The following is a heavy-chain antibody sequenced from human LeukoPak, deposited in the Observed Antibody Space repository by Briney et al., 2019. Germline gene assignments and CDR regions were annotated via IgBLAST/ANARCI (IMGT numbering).Heavy chain of an antibody. Sequence: SQTLSLTCTVSGGSISSYYWSWIRQPPGKGLEWIGYIYTSGSTNYNPSLKSRVTISVDTSKNQFSLKLSSVTAADTAVYYCVRHSPLTGTTRHPLYYFDYWGQGTLVTVSS. CDR2: IYTSGST. CDR3: VRHSPLTGTTRHPLYYFDY. CDR1: GGSISSYY. J-gene: IGHJ4*02. V-gene: IGHV4-4*09. D-gene: IGHD1-7*01.